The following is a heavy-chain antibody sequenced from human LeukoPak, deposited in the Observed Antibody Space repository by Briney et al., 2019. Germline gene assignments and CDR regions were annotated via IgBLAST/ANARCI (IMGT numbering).Heavy chain of an antibody. CDR3: ARDLRPSVVVPAAIGY. D-gene: IGHD2-2*01. J-gene: IGHJ4*02. CDR2: ISSSSSYI. CDR1: GFTFSSYS. V-gene: IGHV3-21*01. Sequence: GGSLRLSCAASGFTFSSYSMNWVRQAPGKGLEWVSSISSSSSYIYYADSVKGRFTIPRDNAKNSLYLQMNSLRAVDTAVYYCARDLRPSVVVPAAIGYWGQGTLVTVSS.